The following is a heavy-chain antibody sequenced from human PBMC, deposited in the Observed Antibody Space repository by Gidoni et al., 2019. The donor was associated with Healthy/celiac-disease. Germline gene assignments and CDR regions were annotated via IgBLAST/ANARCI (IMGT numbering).Heavy chain of an antibody. J-gene: IGHJ4*02. D-gene: IGHD6-13*01. Sequence: EVQRVESGGGLVQPGGSLRLPGAASGFTFDDYAMHWVRQAPGKGLEWVSGISWNSGSIGYADSVKGRFTISRDNAKNSLYLQMNSLRAEDTALYYCAKGIAAAGTIDYWGQGTLVTVSS. CDR3: AKGIAAAGTIDY. CDR1: GFTFDDYA. V-gene: IGHV3-9*01. CDR2: ISWNSGSI.